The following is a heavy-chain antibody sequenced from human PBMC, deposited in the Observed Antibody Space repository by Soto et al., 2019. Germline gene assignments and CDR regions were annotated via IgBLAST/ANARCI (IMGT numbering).Heavy chain of an antibody. CDR3: ARHGPYYSNYLGDDY. V-gene: IGHV4-59*08. CDR2: IYYSGST. Sequence: PSETLSLTCTVSGGSISSYYWSWIRQPPGKGLEWIGYIYYSGSTNYNPSLKSRVTISVDTSKNQFSLKLSSVTAADTAVYYCARHGPYYSNYLGDDYWGQGTLVTVSS. J-gene: IGHJ4*02. CDR1: GGSISSYY. D-gene: IGHD4-4*01.